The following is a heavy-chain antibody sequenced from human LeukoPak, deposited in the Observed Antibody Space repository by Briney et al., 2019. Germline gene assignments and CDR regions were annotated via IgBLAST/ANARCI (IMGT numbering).Heavy chain of an antibody. CDR3: ARRGNWYFDL. D-gene: IGHD1-14*01. CDR1: GGSFSGYY. CDR2: IYYSGST. J-gene: IGHJ2*01. Sequence: SETLSLTCAVYGGSFSGYYWSWIRQPPGKGLEWIGYIYYSGSTNYNPSLKSRVTISVDTSKNQFSLKLSSVTAADTAVYYCARRGNWYFDLWGRGTLVTVSS. V-gene: IGHV4-59*08.